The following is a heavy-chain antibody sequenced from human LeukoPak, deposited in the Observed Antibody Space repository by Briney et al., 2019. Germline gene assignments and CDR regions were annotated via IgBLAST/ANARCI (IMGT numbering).Heavy chain of an antibody. D-gene: IGHD5-24*01. V-gene: IGHV1-46*01. CDR1: GYTFTSYY. J-gene: IGHJ4*02. CDR2: INPSGGST. Sequence: ASVKVSCKASGYTFTSYYMHWVRQAPGQGLEWKGIINPSGGSTSYAQKFQGRVTMTRDTSTSTVYMELSSLRSEDTAVYYCASYRGRWLQSNRPYYFDYWGQGTLVTVSS. CDR3: ASYRGRWLQSNRPYYFDY.